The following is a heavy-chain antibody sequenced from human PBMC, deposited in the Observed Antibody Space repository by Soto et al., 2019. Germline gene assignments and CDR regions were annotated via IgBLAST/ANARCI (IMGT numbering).Heavy chain of an antibody. J-gene: IGHJ4*02. D-gene: IGHD3-22*01. CDR3: ARDQGIVVVTYYFDY. CDR1: GFTFSSYA. V-gene: IGHV3-30-3*01. CDR2: ISYDGSNK. Sequence: QVQLVESGGGMVQPGRSLRLSCAASGFTFSSYAMHWVRQAPGKGLEWVAVISYDGSNKYYADSVKGRFTISRDNSKNTLYLQMNSLRAEDTAVYYCARDQGIVVVTYYFDYWGQGTLVTVSS.